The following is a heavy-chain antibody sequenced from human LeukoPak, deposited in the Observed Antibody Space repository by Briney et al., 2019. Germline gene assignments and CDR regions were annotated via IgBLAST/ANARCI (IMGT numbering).Heavy chain of an antibody. CDR2: INHSGST. CDR1: GGSFSGYY. D-gene: IGHD3-3*01. V-gene: IGHV4-34*01. CDR3: ARARSNYDFWSGYFYYFDY. Sequence: PSETLSLTCAVYGGSFSGYYWSWIRQPPGEGLEWIGEINHSGSTNYNPSLKSRVTISVDTSKNQFSLKLSSVTAADTAVYYCARARSNYDFWSGYFYYFDYWGQGTLVTVSS. J-gene: IGHJ4*02.